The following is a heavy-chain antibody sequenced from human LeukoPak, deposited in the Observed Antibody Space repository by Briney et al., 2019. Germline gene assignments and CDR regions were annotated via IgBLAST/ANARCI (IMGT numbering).Heavy chain of an antibody. Sequence: GASVKVSCKTSGYTFTSYGISWVRQAPGQGLEWMGWISAYNGNTNYALKLQGRVTMTTDTSTSTAYMELRSLRSDDTAVYYCASTVTTPLDYWGQGTLVTVSS. V-gene: IGHV1-18*01. CDR3: ASTVTTPLDY. CDR2: ISAYNGNT. J-gene: IGHJ4*02. D-gene: IGHD4-17*01. CDR1: GYTFTSYG.